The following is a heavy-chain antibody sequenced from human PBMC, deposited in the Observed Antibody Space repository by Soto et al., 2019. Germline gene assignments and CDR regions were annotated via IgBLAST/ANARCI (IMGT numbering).Heavy chain of an antibody. CDR3: AKDPFRGCSGGSCYVLSGWFDP. CDR2: ISGSGGST. CDR1: GFTFSSYA. V-gene: IGHV3-23*01. Sequence: GGSLRLSCAASGFTFSSYAMSWVRQAPGKGLEWVSAISGSGGSTYYADSVKGRFTISRDNSKNTLYLQMNSLRAEDTAVYYCAKDPFRGCSGGSCYVLSGWFDPWGQGTLVTVSS. J-gene: IGHJ5*02. D-gene: IGHD2-15*01.